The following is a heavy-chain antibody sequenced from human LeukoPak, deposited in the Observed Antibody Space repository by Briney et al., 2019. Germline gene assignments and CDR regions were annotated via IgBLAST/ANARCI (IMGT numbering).Heavy chain of an antibody. J-gene: IGHJ4*02. CDR2: VSGSGDTT. D-gene: IGHD2-15*01. V-gene: IGHV3-23*01. Sequence: GGSLRLSCAASGFTFSSYGMNWVRQAQGKGLEWVSFVSGSGDTTHYADSVKGRFTISRDNSKNTLYLQMNSLRAEDTAVYYCAKDRDCSGGSCYSDYWGQGTLVTVSS. CDR3: AKDRDCSGGSCYSDY. CDR1: GFTFSSYG.